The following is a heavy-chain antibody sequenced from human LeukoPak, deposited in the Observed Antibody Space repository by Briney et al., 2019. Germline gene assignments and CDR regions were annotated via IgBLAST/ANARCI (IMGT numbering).Heavy chain of an antibody. Sequence: SQTLSLTCTVSGGSISSGDYYWSWIRQPPGKGLEWIGYIYYSGSTYYNPSLKSRVTISVDTSKNQFSLKLSSVTAADTAVYYCARGHDYKSTYFDKWGQGTLVTVSS. CDR2: IYYSGST. D-gene: IGHD5-12*01. CDR1: GGSISSGDYY. CDR3: ARGHDYKSTYFDK. J-gene: IGHJ4*02. V-gene: IGHV4-30-4*01.